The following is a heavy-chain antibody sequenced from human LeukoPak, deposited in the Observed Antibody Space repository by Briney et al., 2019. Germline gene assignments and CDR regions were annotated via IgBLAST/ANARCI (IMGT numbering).Heavy chain of an antibody. J-gene: IGHJ5*02. CDR2: IIPIFGTA. Sequence: SVKVSCKASGGTFSSYAISWVRQAPGQGLEWMGGIIPIFGTANYAQKFQGRVTITADKSTSTAYMELSSLRSEDTAVYYCARGMDFWSGYYKSGWFDPWGQGTLVTVSS. V-gene: IGHV1-69*06. D-gene: IGHD3-3*01. CDR1: GGTFSSYA. CDR3: ARGMDFWSGYYKSGWFDP.